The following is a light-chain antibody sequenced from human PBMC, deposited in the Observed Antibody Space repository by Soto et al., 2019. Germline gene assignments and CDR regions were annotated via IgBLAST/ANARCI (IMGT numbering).Light chain of an antibody. CDR3: QQCGSSPLT. V-gene: IGKV3-20*01. J-gene: IGKJ4*01. CDR1: QSVSSSY. CDR2: GAS. Sequence: EIVLTQSPGTLSLSPGERVTLSCRASQSVSSSYLAWYQQTPGQAPRLLIYGASSRGTGIPDRFSGSGSGTEFTLTISRLEPEDFAVYYCQQCGSSPLTFGGGTKVEIK.